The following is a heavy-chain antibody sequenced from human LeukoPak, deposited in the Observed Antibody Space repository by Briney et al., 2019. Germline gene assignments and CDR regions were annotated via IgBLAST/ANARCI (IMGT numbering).Heavy chain of an antibody. V-gene: IGHV1-24*01. CDR1: GDTLSELS. D-gene: IGHD5/OR15-5a*01. Sequence: ASLTVSCKVSGDTLSELSMHWVRQAPGKGLEWMGGFDPEDGETIYAQKFQGRFTMTEDTSTDTAYMELRSLRSDDTAVYYCAAGGVYSLLDHWGQGTQVTVSS. CDR3: AAGGVYSLLDH. CDR2: FDPEDGET. J-gene: IGHJ4*02.